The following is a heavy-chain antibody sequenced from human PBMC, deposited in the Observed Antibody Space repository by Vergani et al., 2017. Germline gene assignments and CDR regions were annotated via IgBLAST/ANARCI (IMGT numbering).Heavy chain of an antibody. J-gene: IGHJ6*04. D-gene: IGHD4-17*01. V-gene: IGHV1-8*02. CDR3: ARERAYDYGDLLLGMDV. CDR2: MNPNSGNT. CDR1: GYTFTSYD. Sequence: QVQLVQSGAEVKKPGASVKVSCKASGYTFTSYDINWVRQATGQGLEWMGWMNPNSGNTGYAQKFQGRVTMTRNTSISTAYMELSSLRSEDTAVYYCARERAYDYGDLLLGMDVWGKGTTVTVSS.